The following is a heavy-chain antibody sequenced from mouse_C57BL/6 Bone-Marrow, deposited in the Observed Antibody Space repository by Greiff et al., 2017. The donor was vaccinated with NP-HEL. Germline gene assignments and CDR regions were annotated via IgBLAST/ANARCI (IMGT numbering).Heavy chain of an antibody. CDR2: IYPGDGAT. Sequence: VQLQQSGPELVKPGASVKISCKASGYAFSSSWMNWVKQRPGKGLEWIGRIYPGDGATNYNGKFKGKATLTADKSSSTAYMQRSSLTSEDSAVYFCARGGYYYGSSYLYYFDYWGQGTTLTVSS. J-gene: IGHJ2*01. D-gene: IGHD1-1*01. CDR1: GYAFSSSW. CDR3: ARGGYYYGSSYLYYFDY. V-gene: IGHV1-82*01.